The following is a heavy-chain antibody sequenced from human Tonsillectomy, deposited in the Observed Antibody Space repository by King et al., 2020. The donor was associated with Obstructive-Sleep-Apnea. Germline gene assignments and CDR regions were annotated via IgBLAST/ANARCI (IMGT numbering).Heavy chain of an antibody. CDR3: ASAGEGYCSSTSCYAWFDY. J-gene: IGHJ4*02. D-gene: IGHD2-2*01. CDR1: GFTFSSYA. V-gene: IGHV3-23*04. CDR2: ISGSGGST. Sequence: VQLVESGGGLVQPGGSLRLSCAASGFTFSSYAMSWVRQAPGKGLEWVSAISGSGGSTYYADSVKGRFTISRDNSKNTLYLQMKSLRAEDTAVYYCASAGEGYCSSTSCYAWFDYWGQGTLVTVSS.